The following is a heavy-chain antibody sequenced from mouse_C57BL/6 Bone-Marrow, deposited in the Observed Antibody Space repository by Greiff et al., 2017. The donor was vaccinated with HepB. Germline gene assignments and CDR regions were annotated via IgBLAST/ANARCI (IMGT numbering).Heavy chain of an antibody. V-gene: IGHV1-81*01. CDR3: ARGYDGYPYAMDY. CDR2: IYPRSGNT. Sequence: QVQLQQSGAELARPGASVKLSCKASGYTFTSYGISWVKQRTGQGLGWIGEIYPRSGNTYYNEKFKGKATLTADKSSSTAYMELRSLTSEASAVYFCARGYDGYPYAMDYWGQGTSVTVSS. J-gene: IGHJ4*01. D-gene: IGHD2-3*01. CDR1: GYTFTSYG.